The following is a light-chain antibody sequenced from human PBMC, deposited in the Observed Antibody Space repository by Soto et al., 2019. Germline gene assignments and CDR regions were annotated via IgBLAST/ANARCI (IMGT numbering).Light chain of an antibody. CDR2: KAS. V-gene: IGKV1-5*03. J-gene: IGKJ4*01. CDR1: QSISSW. CDR3: QQCLNWPA. Sequence: DIQITPSPCTLSASVGYGVTITCRASQSISSWLAWYQQKPGKAPKLLIYKASSLESGVPSRFSGSGSGTEFTLTISSLEPEDFAVYYCQQCLNWPAFGGGTKVDIK.